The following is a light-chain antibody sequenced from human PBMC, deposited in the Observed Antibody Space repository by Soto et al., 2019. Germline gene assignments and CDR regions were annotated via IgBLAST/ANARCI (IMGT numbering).Light chain of an antibody. Sequence: QSALTQPASVSGSPGQSITISCTGTSSDVGGYNYVSWYQQHPGKAPKPMIYDVSNRPSGVSNRFSGSKSGNTASLTISGLQAEDEADYYCSSYTSSRTRVFGTGTKLTVL. J-gene: IGLJ1*01. CDR1: SSDVGGYNY. CDR3: SSYTSSRTRV. V-gene: IGLV2-14*01. CDR2: DVS.